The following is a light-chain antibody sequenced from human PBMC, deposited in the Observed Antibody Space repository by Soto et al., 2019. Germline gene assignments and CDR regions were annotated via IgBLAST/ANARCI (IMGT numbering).Light chain of an antibody. CDR1: QSVSSY. CDR3: QQYGSSGT. Sequence: EIVLTKSPGTLSLSPGDRATLSCRPSQSVSSYLAWYQQKPGQAPRLLICDASIRATGIPARFSGGGSGTGFTLTISRLEPEDFAEYYCQQYGSSGTFGQGTKVDIK. J-gene: IGKJ1*01. V-gene: IGKV3-20*01. CDR2: DAS.